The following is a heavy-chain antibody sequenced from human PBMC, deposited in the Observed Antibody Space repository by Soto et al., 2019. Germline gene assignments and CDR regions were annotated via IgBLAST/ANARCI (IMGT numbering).Heavy chain of an antibody. J-gene: IGHJ6*03. D-gene: IGHD4-17*01. Sequence: SETLSLTCTVAGGSIRSSTYYWGWIRQPPGKGLEWTGSIYYSGSTYYNPSLKSRVTISVDTSKNQFSLKLSSVTAADTAAYYCARHRRYGDYPYYYYYMDVWGKGTTVTVSS. CDR2: IYYSGST. V-gene: IGHV4-39*01. CDR3: ARHRRYGDYPYYYYYMDV. CDR1: GGSIRSSTYY.